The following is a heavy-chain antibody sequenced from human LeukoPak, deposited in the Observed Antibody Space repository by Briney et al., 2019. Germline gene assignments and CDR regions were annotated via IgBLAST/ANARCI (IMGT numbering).Heavy chain of an antibody. J-gene: IGHJ4*02. V-gene: IGHV3-53*01. CDR1: GFTVSSNY. D-gene: IGHD2-2*01. CDR3: ARFQGYCSSTSCYPYYFDY. Sequence: GGSLRLSCAASGFTVSSNYMSWVRQAPGKGLEWVSVIYSGGGTYYADSVKGRFTISRDNSKNTLYLQMNSLRAEDTAVYYCARFQGYCSSTSCYPYYFDYWGQGTLVTVSS. CDR2: IYSGGGT.